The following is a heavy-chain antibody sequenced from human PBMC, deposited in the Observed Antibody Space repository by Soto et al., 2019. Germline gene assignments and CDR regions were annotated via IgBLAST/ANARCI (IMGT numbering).Heavy chain of an antibody. Sequence: SVKVSCKASGGTFSSDAISWVRQAPGQGLEWMGGIIPIFGTANYAQKFQGRVTITADESTSTAYMELSSLRSEDTAVYYCARRAYCGGDCYNWFDPWGQGTLVTVSS. D-gene: IGHD2-21*02. CDR2: IIPIFGTA. CDR3: ARRAYCGGDCYNWFDP. V-gene: IGHV1-69*13. CDR1: GGTFSSDA. J-gene: IGHJ5*02.